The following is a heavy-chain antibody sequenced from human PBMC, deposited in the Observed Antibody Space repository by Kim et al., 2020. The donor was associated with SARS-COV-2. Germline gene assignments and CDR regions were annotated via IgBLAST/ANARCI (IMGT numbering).Heavy chain of an antibody. J-gene: IGHJ4*02. CDR3: ARAKWESGTYRFDY. D-gene: IGHD1-26*01. CDR1: GYTFSDHY. CDR2: INPNNGGT. V-gene: IGHV1-2*02. Sequence: ASVKVSCKAFGYTFSDHYMYWVRQAPGLGLEWMGWINPNNGGTNFAQKFQGRVTMTRDTSIGTAYMELNRLTSDDTAVYYCARAKWESGTYRFDYWGQGTLVTVSS.